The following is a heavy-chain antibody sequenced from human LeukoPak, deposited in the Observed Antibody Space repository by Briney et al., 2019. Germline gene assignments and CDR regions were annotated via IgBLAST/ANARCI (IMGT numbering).Heavy chain of an antibody. CDR1: GGTFSSYA. Sequence: SVKVSCKASGGTFSSYAISWVRQAPGQGLEWMGRIIPIFGTANYAQKFQGRVTITTDESTSTAYMELSSLRSEDTAVYYCARDPIMITPYFDYWGQGTLVTVSS. J-gene: IGHJ4*02. CDR3: ARDPIMITPYFDY. D-gene: IGHD3-16*01. V-gene: IGHV1-69*05. CDR2: IIPIFGTA.